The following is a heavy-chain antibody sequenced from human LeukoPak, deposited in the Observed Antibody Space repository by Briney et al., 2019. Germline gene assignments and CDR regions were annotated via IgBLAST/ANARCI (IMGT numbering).Heavy chain of an antibody. CDR3: ARMPYYDFWSGYLNPYYFDY. Sequence: SETLSLTCTVSGGSISSYYWSWIRQPPGKGLEWIGYIYYSGSTNYNPSLKSRVTISVDTSKNQFSLKLSSVTAADTAVYYCARMPYYDFWSGYLNPYYFDYWGQGTLVTVSS. CDR1: GGSISSYY. V-gene: IGHV4-59*01. J-gene: IGHJ4*02. D-gene: IGHD3-3*01. CDR2: IYYSGST.